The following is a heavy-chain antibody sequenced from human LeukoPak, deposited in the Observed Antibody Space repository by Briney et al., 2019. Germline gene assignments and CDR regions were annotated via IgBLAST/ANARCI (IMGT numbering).Heavy chain of an antibody. CDR1: GGSISSGGYY. D-gene: IGHD7-27*01. J-gene: IGHJ4*02. CDR3: ARYGDSFGFQYYFDY. CDR2: IYYSGST. Sequence: LSLTCTVSGGSISSGGYYWSWIRQHPGKGLEWIGYIYYSGSTYYNPSLKSRVTISVDTSKNQFSLKLSSVTAADTAVYYCARYGDSFGFQYYFDYWGQGALVTVSS. V-gene: IGHV4-31*03.